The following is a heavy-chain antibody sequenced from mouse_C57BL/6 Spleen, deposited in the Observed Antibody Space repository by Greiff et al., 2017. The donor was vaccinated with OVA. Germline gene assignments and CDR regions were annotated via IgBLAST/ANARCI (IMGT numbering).Heavy chain of an antibody. Sequence: EVQLQQSGPELVKPGASVKMSCKASGYTFTDYNMHWVKQSHGKSLEWIGYINPNNGGTSYNQKFKGKATLTVNKSSSTAYMELRSLTSEDSAVYYCAREGIYYGYDVGFAYWGQGTLVTVSA. CDR3: AREGIYYGYDVGFAY. CDR2: INPNNGGT. CDR1: GYTFTDYN. V-gene: IGHV1-22*01. D-gene: IGHD2-2*01. J-gene: IGHJ3*01.